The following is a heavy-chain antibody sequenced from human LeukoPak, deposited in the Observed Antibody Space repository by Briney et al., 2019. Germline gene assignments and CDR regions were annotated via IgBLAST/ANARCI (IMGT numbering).Heavy chain of an antibody. V-gene: IGHV3-23*01. CDR2: ISGNGGAT. D-gene: IGHD3-22*01. CDR3: AKGMQYYYDSSGYD. CDR1: GFTVSSSY. Sequence: GGSLRLSCAASGFTVSSSYMSWVRQAPGKGLEWVSTISGNGGATYYADSVKGRFTISRDNSKNTLCLQMNSLRAENTAVYYCAKGMQYYYDSSGYDWGQGTLVTVSS. J-gene: IGHJ4*02.